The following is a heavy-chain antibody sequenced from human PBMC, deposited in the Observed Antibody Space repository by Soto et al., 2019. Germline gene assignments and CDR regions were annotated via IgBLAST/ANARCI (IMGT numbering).Heavy chain of an antibody. CDR1: GGTFSSYA. J-gene: IGHJ3*02. D-gene: IGHD2-2*01. Sequence: SVKVSCKASGGTFSSYAISWVRQAPGQGLEWMGGIIPIFGTANYAQKFQGRVTITADESTSTAYMELSSLRSEDTAVYYCARDLKPYQTPRAFDIWGQGTMVTVSS. V-gene: IGHV1-69*13. CDR2: IIPIFGTA. CDR3: ARDLKPYQTPRAFDI.